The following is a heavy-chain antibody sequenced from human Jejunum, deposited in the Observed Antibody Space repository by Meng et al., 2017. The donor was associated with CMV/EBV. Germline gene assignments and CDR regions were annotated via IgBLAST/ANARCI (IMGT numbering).Heavy chain of an antibody. CDR2: IRGKAHGERT. CDR1: GFTLGDYA. Sequence: SGFTLGDYAMSWVRQAPGKGLEWVGSIRGKAHGERTEYATSGKGRFSISRDDARSIAYLQVNSVKAEDTAVYYCSPWATSSILANWGPGTLVTVSS. V-gene: IGHV3-49*04. D-gene: IGHD2-15*01. CDR3: SPWATSSILAN. J-gene: IGHJ4*02.